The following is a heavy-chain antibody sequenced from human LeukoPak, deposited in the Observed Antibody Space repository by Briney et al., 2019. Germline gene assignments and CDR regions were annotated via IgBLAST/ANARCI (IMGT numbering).Heavy chain of an antibody. D-gene: IGHD1-14*01. Sequence: PGGSLRLSCVVSGFSFSSYGMNWVRQAPGKGLEWLSLISGSGSSTFYADSVKGRFTISSNNSNNTLYLQLNSLRAEATAVYFCAKFRKPMALLDAFDMWGPGTMVTVSS. CDR3: AKFRKPMALLDAFDM. CDR1: GFSFSSYG. J-gene: IGHJ3*02. V-gene: IGHV3-23*01. CDR2: ISGSGSST.